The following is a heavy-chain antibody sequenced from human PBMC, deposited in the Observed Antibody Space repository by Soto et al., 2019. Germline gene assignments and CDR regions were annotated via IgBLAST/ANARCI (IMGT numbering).Heavy chain of an antibody. V-gene: IGHV1-18*01. Sequence: GASVKVSCKASGHTFTSYGISWVRQAPGQGLEWMGWISAYNGNTNYAQKLQGRVTMTTDTSTSTAYMELRSLRSDDTAVYYCARDMTWAGRLDHALWGQGTTVTVSS. D-gene: IGHD6-25*01. CDR2: ISAYNGNT. CDR3: ARDMTWAGRLDHAL. CDR1: GHTFTSYG. J-gene: IGHJ6*02.